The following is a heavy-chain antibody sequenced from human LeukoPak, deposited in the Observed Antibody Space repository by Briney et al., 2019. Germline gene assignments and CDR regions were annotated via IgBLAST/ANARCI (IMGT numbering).Heavy chain of an antibody. J-gene: IGHJ4*02. CDR2: INQDASTK. CDR1: GFTFSNTW. D-gene: IGHD1-26*01. CDR3: ARDQSGSLDY. V-gene: IGHV3-7*01. Sequence: PGGSLRLSCAASGFTFSNTWMAWVRQAPGEGLEWVANINQDASTKHYVDSVKGQFTISRDNAKTSLYLQMNSLTADDTAVYYCARDQSGSLDYWGRGTLVTVSS.